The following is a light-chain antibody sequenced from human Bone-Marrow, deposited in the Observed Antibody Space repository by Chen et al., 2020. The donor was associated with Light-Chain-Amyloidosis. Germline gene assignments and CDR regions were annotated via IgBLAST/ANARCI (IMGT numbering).Light chain of an antibody. V-gene: IGLV3-25*03. CDR1: DLPTKY. Sequence: SYQLTQPPSVSVSPGQTARITCSGDDLPTKYAYWYQHKPGQAPPLVIHRDTERPSGISERCSGSSSGTTATLTISGVQAEDEADYHCQSADSSGTYEVIFGGGTKLTVL. J-gene: IGLJ2*01. CDR3: QSADSSGTYEVI. CDR2: RDT.